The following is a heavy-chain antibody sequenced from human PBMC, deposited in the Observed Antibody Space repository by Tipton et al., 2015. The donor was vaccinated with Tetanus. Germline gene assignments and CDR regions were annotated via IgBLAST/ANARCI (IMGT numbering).Heavy chain of an antibody. CDR2: IYYNGNT. CDR1: GGSINSGTFY. D-gene: IGHD2-21*02. Sequence: VKPSETLSLTCTVSGGSINSGTFYWDWIRQTPGKALEWIGNIYYNGNTLQNPSLKSRVTMSLDKSKNQFSLKLRSVTAADTAFYYCARTAVNWFDPWGQGILVTVSS. CDR3: ARTAVNWFDP. V-gene: IGHV4-39*01. J-gene: IGHJ5*02.